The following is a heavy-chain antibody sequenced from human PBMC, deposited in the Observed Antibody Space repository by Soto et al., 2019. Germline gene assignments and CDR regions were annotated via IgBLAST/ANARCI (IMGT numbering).Heavy chain of an antibody. V-gene: IGHV4-59*01. Sequence: SETLSLTCTVSGASIGSYFWSWIRQPPGKGLEWVAYVSYSGSPHYNPSLQSRVTVSVDTSKSQFSLEVTSLTAADTAVYYCARGGPVQLWAFDYWGQGSLVTVSS. D-gene: IGHD5-18*01. CDR3: ARGGPVQLWAFDY. J-gene: IGHJ4*02. CDR1: GASIGSYF. CDR2: VSYSGSP.